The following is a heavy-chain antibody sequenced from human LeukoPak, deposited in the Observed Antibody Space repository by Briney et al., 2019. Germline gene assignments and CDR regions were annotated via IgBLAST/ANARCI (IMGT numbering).Heavy chain of an antibody. J-gene: IGHJ4*02. CDR2: IWSDATNQ. Sequence: GWSLRLSCEASGFTLSHYGMHWVRQAPGKGLEWVAVIWSDATNQYYSDSVKGRFTISRDNFKRTVSLQMNSLRAEDTAVYYCVKDAQRGFDYSNSLQHWGQGSLVTVSS. V-gene: IGHV3-33*06. D-gene: IGHD4-11*01. CDR3: VKDAQRGFDYSNSLQH. CDR1: GFTLSHYG.